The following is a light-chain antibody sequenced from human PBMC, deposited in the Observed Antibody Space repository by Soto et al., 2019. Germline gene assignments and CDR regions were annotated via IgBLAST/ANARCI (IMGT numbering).Light chain of an antibody. V-gene: IGKV3-11*01. CDR2: DAS. CDR3: QQRSNWPPT. CDR1: QSVNYY. Sequence: EIVLTQSPATLSLSPGERATLSCRASQSVNYYLAWYQQKPGQAPRLLIYDASNRATGIPARFSGSGSGADFTLTISSLEPEDFAVYYCQQRSNWPPTFGQGTRLDIK. J-gene: IGKJ5*01.